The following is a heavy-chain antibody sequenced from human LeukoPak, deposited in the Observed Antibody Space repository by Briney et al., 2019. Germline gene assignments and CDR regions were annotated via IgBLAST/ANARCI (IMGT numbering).Heavy chain of an antibody. CDR2: INSDGSST. D-gene: IGHD6-19*01. CDR1: GFTFSSYW. V-gene: IGHV3-74*01. Sequence: GGSLRLSCAASGFTFSSYWMHWVRQAPGKGLVWVSRINSDGSSTSYADSVKGRFTISRDNAKNTLYLQMNSLRAEDTAVYYCARVGASVAGLFYWGQGTLVTVSS. CDR3: ARVGASVAGLFY. J-gene: IGHJ4*02.